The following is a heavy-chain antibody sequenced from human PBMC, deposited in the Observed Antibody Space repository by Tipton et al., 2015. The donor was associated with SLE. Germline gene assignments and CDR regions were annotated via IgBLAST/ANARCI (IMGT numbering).Heavy chain of an antibody. V-gene: IGHV1-69*01. CDR1: GGTFSSYA. CDR3: ASGGCGIGGRCYSGNWFDP. CDR2: IIPIFGTA. J-gene: IGHJ5*02. D-gene: IGHD2-15*01. Sequence: QLVQSGAEVKKPGSSVKVSCKASGGTFSSYAISWVRQAPGQGLEWMGGIIPIFGTANYAQKFQGRVTITADESTSTAYMELSSVTAADTAVYYCASGGCGIGGRCYSGNWFDPWGQGTLVTVSS.